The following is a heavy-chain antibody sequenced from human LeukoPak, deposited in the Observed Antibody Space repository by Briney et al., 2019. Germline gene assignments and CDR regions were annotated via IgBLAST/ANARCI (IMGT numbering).Heavy chain of an antibody. CDR1: GGSISSSSYY. CDR2: IYYSGST. CDR3: ATSLEGYYYYYMDV. Sequence: PSETLSLTCTVSGGSISSSSYYWGWIRQPPGKGLEWIGSIYYSGSTYYNPSLKSRVTISVDTSKNQFSLKLSSVTAADTAVYYCATSLEGYYYYYMDVWGKGTTVTVSS. J-gene: IGHJ6*03. V-gene: IGHV4-39*01. D-gene: IGHD3-3*01.